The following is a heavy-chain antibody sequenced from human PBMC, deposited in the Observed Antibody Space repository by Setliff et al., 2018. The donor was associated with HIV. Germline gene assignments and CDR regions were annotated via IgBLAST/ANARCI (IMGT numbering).Heavy chain of an antibody. CDR2: IYYSGST. Sequence: LSLTCTVSGGSISSYYWSWIRQPPGKGLEWIGYIYYSGSTNYNPSLKSRVTISVDTSKNQFSLKLSSVTAADTAVYYCARDGVYDSSGYYPLWGQGTLVTVS. V-gene: IGHV4-59*01. D-gene: IGHD3-22*01. J-gene: IGHJ4*02. CDR3: ARDGVYDSSGYYPL. CDR1: GGSISSYY.